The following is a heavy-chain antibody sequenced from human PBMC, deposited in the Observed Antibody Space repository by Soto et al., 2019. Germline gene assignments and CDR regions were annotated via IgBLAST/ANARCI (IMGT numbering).Heavy chain of an antibody. CDR1: GFTFSSYA. CDR3: AKADSYSTRWYHPNLFDY. D-gene: IGHD6-19*01. V-gene: IGHV3-23*01. Sequence: PGGSLRLSCAASGFTFSSYAMSWVRQAPGKGLGWVSASSGTGGSTSYASPVKGRFTITRDNSNNTLYLQMNRINAEDTAVYYCAKADSYSTRWYHPNLFDYWGQGTLVTVSS. CDR2: SSGTGGST. J-gene: IGHJ4*02.